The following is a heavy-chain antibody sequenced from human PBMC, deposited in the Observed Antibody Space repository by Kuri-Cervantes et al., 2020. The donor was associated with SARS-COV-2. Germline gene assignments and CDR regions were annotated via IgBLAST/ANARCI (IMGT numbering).Heavy chain of an antibody. J-gene: IGHJ4*02. CDR2: ISSRSSYI. Sequence: GGSLRLSCAASGVTFSSYSMNWVRQAPGKGLECVSSISSRSSYIYYADSVKGRFTVSRDNSKNALYLQMNSLRAEDTAVYYCARTEGYCSSTSCYTPHYYFDYLGQGTLVTVSS. CDR1: GVTFSSYS. D-gene: IGHD2-2*01. V-gene: IGHV3-21*04. CDR3: ARTEGYCSSTSCYTPHYYFDY.